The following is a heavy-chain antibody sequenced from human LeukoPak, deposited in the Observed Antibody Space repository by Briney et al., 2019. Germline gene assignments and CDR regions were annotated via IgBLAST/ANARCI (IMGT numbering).Heavy chain of an antibody. CDR3: ARDVGGGSSYYYYGMDV. V-gene: IGHV1-69*13. D-gene: IGHD2-15*01. CDR1: GGTFSSYA. J-gene: IGHJ6*04. CDR2: IIPIFGTA. Sequence: SVKVYCKASGGTFSSYAISWVRQAPGQGLEWMGGIIPIFGTANYAQKFQGRVTITADESTSTAYMELSSLRSEDTAAYYCARDVGGGSSYYYYGMDVWGKGTTVTVSS.